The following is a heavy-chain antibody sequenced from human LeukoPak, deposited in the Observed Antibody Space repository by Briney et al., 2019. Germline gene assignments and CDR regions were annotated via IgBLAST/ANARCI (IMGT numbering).Heavy chain of an antibody. CDR2: IYYTGST. Sequence: SETLSLTCTVSGGSISSYYWSWIRQPPGKGLEWIGYIYYTGSTNYNPSLRSRVTISVDTSKNQFSLELSSVTAADAAVYYCARVGFGNTPHPIDYWGQGTLVTVSS. D-gene: IGHD4-23*01. J-gene: IGHJ4*02. CDR1: GGSISSYY. V-gene: IGHV4-59*01. CDR3: ARVGFGNTPHPIDY.